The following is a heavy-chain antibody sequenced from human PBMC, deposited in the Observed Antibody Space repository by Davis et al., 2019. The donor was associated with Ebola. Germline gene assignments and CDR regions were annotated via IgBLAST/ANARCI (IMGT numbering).Heavy chain of an antibody. CDR2: INPNSGGT. J-gene: IGHJ6*02. CDR3: ARDPTNYYYGMDV. Sequence: ASVKVSCKASGYTFTGYYMHWVRQAPGQGLEWMGWINPNSGGTNYAQKFQGWVTMTRDTSISTAYMELSRLRSDDTAVYYCARDPTNYYYGMDVWGQGTTVTVSS. V-gene: IGHV1-2*04. CDR1: GYTFTGYY. D-gene: IGHD2-8*01.